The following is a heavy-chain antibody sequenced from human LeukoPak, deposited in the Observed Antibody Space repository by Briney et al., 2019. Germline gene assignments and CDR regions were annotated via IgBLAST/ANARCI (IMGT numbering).Heavy chain of an antibody. V-gene: IGHV3-30*02. Sequence: PGGSLRLSCAASGFSLINSDMHWVRQAPGKGLEWVAFIHYDGSEKRYADSLKGRLTISRDNSKNTLYLQMNSLRGEDAAVHYCARNRVGFHYADAFDMWGQGTMVTVSS. CDR1: GFSLINSD. CDR3: ARNRVGFHYADAFDM. CDR2: IHYDGSEK. D-gene: IGHD5-24*01. J-gene: IGHJ3*02.